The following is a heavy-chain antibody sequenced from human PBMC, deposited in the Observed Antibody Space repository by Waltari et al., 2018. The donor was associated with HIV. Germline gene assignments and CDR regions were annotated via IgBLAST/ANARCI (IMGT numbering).Heavy chain of an antibody. CDR3: ARDLYSRNGDDY. V-gene: IGHV3-74*01. D-gene: IGHD6-13*01. CDR2: INSDGSST. Sequence: EVQLVESGGGLVQPGGSLRLSCAASGFTFSNYWMQWVRQAPGKGLVWVSRINSDGSSTNYAGSVKGRFTVSRDNAKNTLYLQMNSLRAEDTAVYYCARDLYSRNGDDYWGQGTLVTVSS. J-gene: IGHJ4*02. CDR1: GFTFSNYW.